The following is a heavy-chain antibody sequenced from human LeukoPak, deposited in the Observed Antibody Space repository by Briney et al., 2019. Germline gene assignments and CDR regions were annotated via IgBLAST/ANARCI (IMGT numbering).Heavy chain of an antibody. V-gene: IGHV3-23*01. J-gene: IGHJ5*02. CDR2: ISGSGGST. CDR3: AKDYDFWSGYPLGSNWFDP. CDR1: GFTFSSYA. D-gene: IGHD3-3*01. Sequence: GGSLRLSCAASGFTFSSYAMSWVRQAPGKGLEWVSAISGSGGSTYYADSVKGRFTISRDNSKNTLYLQMNSLRADDTAVYYCAKDYDFWSGYPLGSNWFDPWGQGTLVTVSS.